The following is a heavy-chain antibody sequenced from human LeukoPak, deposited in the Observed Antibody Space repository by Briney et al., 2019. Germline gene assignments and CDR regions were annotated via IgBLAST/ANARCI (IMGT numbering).Heavy chain of an antibody. Sequence: GGSLRLSCAASGFTFSNAWMSWVRQAPGKGLEWVGRIKSKTDGGTTDYAAPVKGRFTISRDDSKNTLYLQMNSLKTEDTAVYYCSVGATPRDPYYFDYWGQGTLVTVSS. CDR3: SVGATPRDPYYFDY. J-gene: IGHJ4*02. D-gene: IGHD1-26*01. CDR2: IKSKTDGGTT. CDR1: GFTFSNAW. V-gene: IGHV3-15*01.